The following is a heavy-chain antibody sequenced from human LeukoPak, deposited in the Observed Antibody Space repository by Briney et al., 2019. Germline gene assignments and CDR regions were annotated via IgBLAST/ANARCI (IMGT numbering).Heavy chain of an antibody. CDR3: VRLDDFWSGYYPDH. Sequence: SETLSLTCTVSGGSISSGGYYWSWIRQPPGKGLEWIGSIYYSGSTYYNPSLKSRVTISVNTSKNQFSLKLSSVTAADTAVYYCVRLDDFWSGYYPDHWGQGTLVTVSS. CDR2: IYYSGST. D-gene: IGHD3-3*01. J-gene: IGHJ4*02. V-gene: IGHV4-39*01. CDR1: GGSISSGGYY.